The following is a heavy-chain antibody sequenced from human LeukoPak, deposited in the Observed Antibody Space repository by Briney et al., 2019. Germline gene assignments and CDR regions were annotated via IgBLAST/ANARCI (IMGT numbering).Heavy chain of an antibody. CDR1: GFTFSSYA. J-gene: IGHJ6*03. V-gene: IGHV3-23*01. Sequence: GGSLRLSCAASGFTFSSYAMTWVRQAPGKGLEWVSSISGSGGSTYYADSVKGRFTISRDNSKNTLYLQMNSLRAEDTAVYYCARDPTLRFLEWSYAGYYMDVWGKGTTVTVSS. CDR2: ISGSGGST. D-gene: IGHD3-3*01. CDR3: ARDPTLRFLEWSYAGYYMDV.